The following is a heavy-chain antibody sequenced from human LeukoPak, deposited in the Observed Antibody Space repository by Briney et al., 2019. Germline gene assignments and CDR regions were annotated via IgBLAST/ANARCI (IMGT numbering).Heavy chain of an antibody. CDR2: IFYSGNT. D-gene: IGHD7-27*01. CDR3: ARLNWVEPTYAFDI. J-gene: IGHJ3*02. V-gene: IGHV4-39*07. CDR1: SGSVSNSHYY. Sequence: SETLSLTCTVSSGSVSNSHYYWAWVRQPPGKGLEWLGSIFYSGNTHYNPSLKSPVTISIDTSKNQFSLKVSSVTAADTAVYYCARLNWVEPTYAFDIWGQGTMVTVSS.